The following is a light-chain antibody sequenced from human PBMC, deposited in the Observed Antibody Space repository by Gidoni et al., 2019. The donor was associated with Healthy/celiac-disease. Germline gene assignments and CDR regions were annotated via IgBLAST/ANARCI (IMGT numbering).Light chain of an antibody. CDR3: QQYGSSPLIT. J-gene: IGKJ5*01. V-gene: IGKV3-20*01. CDR2: GAS. Sequence: EIVLTQSPGTLSLSPGERATLSCRASQSVRSSYLAWYQQKPGQAPRLLIYGASSRATGIPDRFSGSGSGTDFTLTISRLEPEDFSVYYCQQYGSSPLITFXQXTRLEIK. CDR1: QSVRSSY.